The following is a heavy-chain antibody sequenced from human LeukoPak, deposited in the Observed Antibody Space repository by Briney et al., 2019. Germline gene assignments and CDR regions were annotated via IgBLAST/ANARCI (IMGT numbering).Heavy chain of an antibody. CDR1: GGSINGGGYY. V-gene: IGHV4-31*03. Sequence: PSQTLSLTCTVSGGSINGGGYYWSWIRQHPGKGLEWIGYISNSGSTYYHPSLRSRLSISIDTSKNQFSLKLNSVTAADTAVYYCARVPEYSNYVDCWGQGTLVTVSS. CDR3: ARVPEYSNYVDC. J-gene: IGHJ4*02. D-gene: IGHD4-11*01. CDR2: ISNSGST.